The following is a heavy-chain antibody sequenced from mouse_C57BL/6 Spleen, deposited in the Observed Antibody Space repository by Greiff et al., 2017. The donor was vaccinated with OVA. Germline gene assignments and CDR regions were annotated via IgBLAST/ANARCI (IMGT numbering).Heavy chain of an antibody. CDR2: IDPSDSYT. J-gene: IGHJ1*03. D-gene: IGHD1-1*01. V-gene: IGHV1-69*01. CDR3: ARMNYGSSYGYFDV. Sequence: VQLQQPGAELVMPGASVKLSCKASGYTFTSYWMHWVKQRPGQGLEWIGEIDPSDSYTNYNQKFKGKSTLTVDKSSSTAYMQLSSLTSEDSAVYYCARMNYGSSYGYFDVWGTGTTVTVSS. CDR1: GYTFTSYW.